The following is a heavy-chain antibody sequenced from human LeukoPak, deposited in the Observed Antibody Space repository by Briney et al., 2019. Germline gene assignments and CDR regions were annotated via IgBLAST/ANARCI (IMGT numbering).Heavy chain of an antibody. CDR2: ISSSSSTI. V-gene: IGHV3-48*01. CDR1: GFTFSSYS. CDR3: ARDGRRPPYYFDY. Sequence: GGSLRLSCAAPGFTFSSYSMNWVRQAPGKGLERVSYISSSSSTIYYADSVKGRFTISRDNAKNSLYLQMNSLRAEDTAVYYCARDGRRPPYYFDYWGQGTLVTVSS. J-gene: IGHJ4*02. D-gene: IGHD3/OR15-3a*01.